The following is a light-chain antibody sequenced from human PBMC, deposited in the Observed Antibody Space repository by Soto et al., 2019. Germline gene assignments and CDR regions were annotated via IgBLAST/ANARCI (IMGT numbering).Light chain of an antibody. J-gene: IGKJ1*01. CDR3: MQALQTRT. V-gene: IGKV2-28*01. Sequence: DIVMTQSPLSLPVTPGEPASISCRSSQSLLHSNGYNYLDWYLQKPGQSPQLLIYLGSNRASGVPARFSGSGSGTDFILKISRVEPDDVGVYYCMQALQTRTFGQGTKVEIK. CDR2: LGS. CDR1: QSLLHSNGYNY.